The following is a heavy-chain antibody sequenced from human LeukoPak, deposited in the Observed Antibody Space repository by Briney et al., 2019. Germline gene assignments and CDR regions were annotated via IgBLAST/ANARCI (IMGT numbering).Heavy chain of an antibody. V-gene: IGHV1-18*01. CDR1: GYTFTCYG. J-gene: IGHJ6*02. CDR2: ISAYNGNT. CDR3: ARDPGLGAGPLTYYGMDV. Sequence: ASVKVSCKASGYTFTCYGISWVRQAPGQGLEWMGWISAYNGNTNYAQKLQGRVTMTTDTSTSTAYMELRSLRSDDTAVYYCARDPGLGAGPLTYYGMDVWGQGTTVTVSS. D-gene: IGHD6-19*01.